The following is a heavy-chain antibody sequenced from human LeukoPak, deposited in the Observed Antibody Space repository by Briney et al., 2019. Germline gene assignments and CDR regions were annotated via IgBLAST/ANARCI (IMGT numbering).Heavy chain of an antibody. CDR2: ISYDGSNK. Sequence: QTGGSLRLSCAASGFTFSSYAMHWVRQAPGKGLEWVAVISYDGSNKYYADSVKGRFTISRDNSKNTLYLQMNSLRAEDTAVYYCARDSSSGWYYFDYWGQGTLVTVSS. CDR3: ARDSSSGWYYFDY. D-gene: IGHD6-19*01. CDR1: GFTFSSYA. V-gene: IGHV3-30-3*01. J-gene: IGHJ4*02.